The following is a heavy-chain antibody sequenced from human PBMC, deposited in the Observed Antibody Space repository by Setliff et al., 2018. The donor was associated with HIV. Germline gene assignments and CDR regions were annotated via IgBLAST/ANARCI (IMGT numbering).Heavy chain of an antibody. V-gene: IGHV4-34*01. D-gene: IGHD6-13*01. J-gene: IGHJ4*02. CDR3: ARESPSSSWFYFDF. CDR1: GGSFSDYY. CDR2: INHREST. Sequence: PSETLSLTCAVYGGSFSDYYWPWIRQSPGKGLGWIGEINHRESTNYNPSLKSRVTVSVDTSKNQFSLKLGSVTAADTAVYYCARESPSSSWFYFDFWGQGTLVTVSS.